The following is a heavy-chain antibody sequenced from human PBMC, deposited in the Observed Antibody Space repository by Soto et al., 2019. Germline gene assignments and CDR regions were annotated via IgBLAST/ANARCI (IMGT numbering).Heavy chain of an antibody. J-gene: IGHJ3*02. CDR2: MTQHGSAK. CDR3: ARDRRKPPPNGGTTRNDGLET. V-gene: IGHV3-7*01. Sequence: GGSLRLSCAASGFTFSSYWMTWVRQAPGKGLEWVANMTQHGSAKYYVDSVKGRFTVSRDNAKKSLFLQMNSLRAEDTAVYHCARDRRKPPPNGGTTRNDGLETRDQGTMVTVSS. D-gene: IGHD2-8*01. CDR1: GFTFSSYW.